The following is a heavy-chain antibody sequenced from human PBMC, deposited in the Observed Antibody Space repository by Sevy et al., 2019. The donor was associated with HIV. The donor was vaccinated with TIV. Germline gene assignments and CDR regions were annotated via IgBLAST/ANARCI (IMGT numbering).Heavy chain of an antibody. J-gene: IGHJ3*02. Sequence: GGSLRLSCAASGFTFSSYWMSWVRQAPGKGLEWVANIKQDGSEKYCVDSVKGRFTISRDNAKNSLYLQMNSLRAEDTAVYYCARDAGAAAGVHDAFDNWGQRTMVTVSS. CDR2: IKQDGSEK. CDR1: GFTFSSYW. V-gene: IGHV3-7*01. D-gene: IGHD6-13*01. CDR3: ARDAGAAAGVHDAFDN.